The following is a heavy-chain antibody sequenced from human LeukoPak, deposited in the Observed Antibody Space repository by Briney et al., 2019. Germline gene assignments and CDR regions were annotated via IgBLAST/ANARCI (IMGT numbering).Heavy chain of an antibody. CDR1: GGSISSYY. D-gene: IGHD3-22*01. Sequence: PSETLSLTCTVSGGSISSYYWSWIRQPPGKGLEWIGYIYYSGSTNYNPSLKSRVTISVDTSKNQFSLKLSSVTAADTAVYYCARDNFYDSSGYSYYYYGMDVWGQGTTVTVSS. CDR2: IYYSGST. J-gene: IGHJ6*02. CDR3: ARDNFYDSSGYSYYYYGMDV. V-gene: IGHV4-59*01.